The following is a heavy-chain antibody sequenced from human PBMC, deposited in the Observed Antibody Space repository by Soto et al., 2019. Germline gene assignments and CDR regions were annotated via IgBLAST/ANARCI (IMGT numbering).Heavy chain of an antibody. V-gene: IGHV4-34*01. CDR1: VGSFSCYY. J-gene: IGHJ4*02. CDR2: INHSGST. CDR3: ATRESIAAAGLDY. Sequence: SETLSLTCAVYVGSFSCYYWIWIRQPPGKGLEWIGEINHSGSTNYNPSLKSRVTISVDTSKNQFSLKLSSVTAADTAVYYCATRESIAAAGLDYWGQGTLVTVSS. D-gene: IGHD6-13*01.